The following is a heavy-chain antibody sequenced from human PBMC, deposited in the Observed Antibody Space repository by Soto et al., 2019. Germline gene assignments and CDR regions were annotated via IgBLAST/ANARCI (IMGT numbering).Heavy chain of an antibody. D-gene: IGHD3-10*01. CDR3: ARGLYGSGSYRPYYYYYGMDV. Sequence: HPGGSLRLSCAASGFTFSSYVMHWVRQAPGKGLEWVAAIWYDGSNKYYADSVKGRFTISRYNSKNTLYLQMNSLRAEDTAVYYCARGLYGSGSYRPYYYYYGMDVWGKGTTVTVPS. CDR1: GFTFSSYV. J-gene: IGHJ6*04. CDR2: IWYDGSNK. V-gene: IGHV3-33*01.